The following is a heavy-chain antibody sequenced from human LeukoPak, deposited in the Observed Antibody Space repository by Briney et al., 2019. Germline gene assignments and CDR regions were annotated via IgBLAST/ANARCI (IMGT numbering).Heavy chain of an antibody. J-gene: IGHJ4*02. CDR2: IYYSGST. CDR1: GGSISSGGYY. CDR3: AYAYYDSSGDYFDY. V-gene: IGHV4-31*03. D-gene: IGHD3-22*01. Sequence: SETLSLTCTVSGGSISSGGYYWSWIRQHPGKGLEWIGYIYYSGSTYYNPSLKSRVTISVDTSKNQFSLKLSSVTAADTAVYYCAYAYYDSSGDYFDYWGQGTLVTVSS.